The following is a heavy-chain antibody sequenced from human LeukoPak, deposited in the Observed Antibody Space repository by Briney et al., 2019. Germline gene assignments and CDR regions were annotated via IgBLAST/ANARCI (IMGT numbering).Heavy chain of an antibody. CDR2: INHSGST. Sequence: PSETLSLTCAVYGGSFSGYYWSWIRQPPGKGLEWIGEINHSGSTNYNPSLKSRVTISVDTSKNQFSLKLSSVTAADTAVYYCASTSSGRIYYFDYWGQGTLVTVSS. V-gene: IGHV4-34*01. CDR3: ASTSSGRIYYFDY. CDR1: GGSFSGYY. D-gene: IGHD6-19*01. J-gene: IGHJ4*02.